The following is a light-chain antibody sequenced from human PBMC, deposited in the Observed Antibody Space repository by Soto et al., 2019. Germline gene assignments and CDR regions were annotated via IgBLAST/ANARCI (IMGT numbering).Light chain of an antibody. J-gene: IGKJ5*01. V-gene: IGKV3-11*01. CDR3: QQYNNWPPLT. CDR1: QSVGYH. Sequence: EIVLTQSPATLSLSPGERATLSCRASQSVGYHLAWYQQKPGQAPRLLIYDASNRATGIPARFSGSGSGTDFTLAISSLEPEDFAVYYCQQYNNWPPLTFGQGTRLEIK. CDR2: DAS.